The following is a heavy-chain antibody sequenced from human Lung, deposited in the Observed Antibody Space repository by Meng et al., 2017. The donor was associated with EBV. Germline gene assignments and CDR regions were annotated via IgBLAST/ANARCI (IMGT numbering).Heavy chain of an antibody. CDR2: IYDSGST. J-gene: IGHJ5*02. V-gene: IGHV4-30-4*08. D-gene: IGHD6-6*01. Sequence: QVQPQESGQGLGKPSQTLSLICTVFGGSIRFGDYYWSWIRQPPGKGLEWIGYIYDSGSTSYNPSLMSRVTISVDTSRNQFSLKLTSVTAADTAVYYCAREYSSSSGLPGPWGQGTLVTVSS. CDR1: GGSIRFGDYY. CDR3: AREYSSSSGLPGP.